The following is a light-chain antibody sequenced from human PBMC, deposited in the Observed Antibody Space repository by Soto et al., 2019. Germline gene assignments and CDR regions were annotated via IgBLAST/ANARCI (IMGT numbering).Light chain of an antibody. CDR2: HAS. V-gene: IGKV1-5*01. J-gene: IGKJ4*01. Sequence: DIQMTQSPATLPASVGEGVTITCRASQSISNWLAWYQQKPGTAPKVLIYHASNLQSGVPSRFSGSGSGTVFTLTISSLQPEDFATYFCQQRYTLSPLTFGGGTKVDIK. CDR3: QQRYTLSPLT. CDR1: QSISNW.